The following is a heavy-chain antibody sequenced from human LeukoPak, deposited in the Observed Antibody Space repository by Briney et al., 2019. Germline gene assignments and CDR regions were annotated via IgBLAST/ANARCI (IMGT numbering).Heavy chain of an antibody. V-gene: IGHV3-21*01. CDR2: NSSSSDYI. CDR3: PKSLPDDVLTEPGY. D-gene: IGHD3-9*01. CDR1: GFTLSTYT. J-gene: IGHJ4*02. Sequence: KPGGSLRLSCAASGFTLSTYTMNWVRQAPGKGLEWVSSNSSSSDYIYYADSVRGRFTISRDNAKNSLSLQMNSLRADDTAVYYCPKSLPDDVLTEPGYWGQGTLDTVSS.